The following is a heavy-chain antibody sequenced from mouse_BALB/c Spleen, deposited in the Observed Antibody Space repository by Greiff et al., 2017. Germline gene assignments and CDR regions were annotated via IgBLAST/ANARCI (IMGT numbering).Heavy chain of an antibody. V-gene: IGHV5-17*02. Sequence: DVHLVESGGGLVQPGGSRKLSCAASGFTFSSFGMHWVRQAPEKGLEWVAYISSGSSTIYYADTVKGRFTISRDNPKNTLFLQMTSLRSEDTAMYYCARGYYGSSYSYFDYWGQGTTLTVSS. CDR1: GFTFSSFG. J-gene: IGHJ2*01. CDR3: ARGYYGSSYSYFDY. D-gene: IGHD1-1*01. CDR2: ISSGSSTI.